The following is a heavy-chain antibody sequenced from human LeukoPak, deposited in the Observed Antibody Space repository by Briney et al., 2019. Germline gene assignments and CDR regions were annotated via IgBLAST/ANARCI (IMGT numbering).Heavy chain of an antibody. J-gene: IGHJ4*02. Sequence: SETLSLTCTVSGGSISSSSYYWGWLRQPPGKGLEWIGSIYYSGSTYYNPSLKSRVTISVDTSKNQFSLKLSSVTAADTAVYYCARTPADPTMVRGVISYFDYWGQGTLVTVSS. CDR1: GGSISSSSYY. CDR3: ARTPADPTMVRGVISYFDY. D-gene: IGHD3-10*01. CDR2: IYYSGST. V-gene: IGHV4-39*07.